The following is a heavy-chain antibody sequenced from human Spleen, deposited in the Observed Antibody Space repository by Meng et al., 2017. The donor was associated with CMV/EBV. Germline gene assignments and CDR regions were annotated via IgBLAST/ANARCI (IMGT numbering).Heavy chain of an antibody. CDR3: ARTQTPAHSGSYRYYYYYAMDV. Sequence: ASVKVSCKASGNTFTGYYLHWVRQAPGQGLDYMGWINPNTGGTVYAPKFQGRVTMTRDTSISTVYMELSKLRSDDTAVYYCARTQTPAHSGSYRYYYYYAMDVWGQGTTGTVSS. CDR2: INPNTGGT. J-gene: IGHJ6*02. CDR1: GNTFTGYY. D-gene: IGHD1-26*01. V-gene: IGHV1-2*02.